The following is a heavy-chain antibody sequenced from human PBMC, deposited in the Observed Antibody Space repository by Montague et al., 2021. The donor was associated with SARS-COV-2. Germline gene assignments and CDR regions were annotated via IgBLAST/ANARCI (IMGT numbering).Heavy chain of an antibody. V-gene: IGHV4-61*02. J-gene: IGHJ4*02. Sequence: TLSLTCTVSGDSITSDASYWSWIRQPAGKGLEWIGSIYTTGSTNYNPSLKSRLTISLDTSKNQFSLKLGSVTAADTAVYYCARDDFRWDFDCWGQGTLVTVSS. CDR2: IYTTGST. CDR1: GDSITSDASY. D-gene: IGHD2/OR15-2a*01. CDR3: ARDDFRWDFDC.